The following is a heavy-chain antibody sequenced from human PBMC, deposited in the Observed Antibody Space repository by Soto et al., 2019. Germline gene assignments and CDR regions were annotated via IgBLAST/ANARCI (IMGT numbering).Heavy chain of an antibody. J-gene: IGHJ6*02. D-gene: IGHD2-8*01. Sequence: PGGSLRLCCTASGFSISTYSLQWVRQVPGKGLEWVSYISSGSTSIYYANSVKGRFTISRDNADNSLFLQMNSLRDEDTAVYYCAACRPPYPYEWFYAMDVWGQGTTVTVSS. CDR1: GFSISTYS. V-gene: IGHV3-48*02. CDR2: ISSGSTSI. CDR3: AACRPPYPYEWFYAMDV.